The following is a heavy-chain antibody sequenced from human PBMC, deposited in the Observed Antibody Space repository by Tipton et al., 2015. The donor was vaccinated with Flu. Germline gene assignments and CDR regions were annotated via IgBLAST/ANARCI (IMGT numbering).Heavy chain of an antibody. CDR2: VHYSEGA. CDR1: GGSITSYV. D-gene: IGHD1-1*01. J-gene: IGHJ4*02. Sequence: TLSLTCTVSGGSITSYVWTWIRQPPGKGLEWIGYVHYSEGANYNSSFKSRVSMSVDTSKNQFSLSLTSVTAADTAVYYCARSGKLAEYYWGQGTLVTVSS. CDR3: ARSGKLAEYY. V-gene: IGHV4-59*08.